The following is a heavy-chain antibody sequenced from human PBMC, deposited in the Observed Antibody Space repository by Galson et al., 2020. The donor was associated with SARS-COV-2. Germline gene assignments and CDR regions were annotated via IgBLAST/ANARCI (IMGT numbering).Heavy chain of an antibody. J-gene: IGHJ6*02. CDR1: GFSFSTYD. CDR2: ISCDGGNK. CDR3: ARDSAAYYDFWKVLDMDV. V-gene: IGHV3-30-3*01. D-gene: IGHD3-3*01. Sequence: GGSLRLSCAASGFSFSTYDMQWVRQAPGKGLEWVALISCDGGNKYYADSVKGRFTISRDNSKNTLYLQMSSLRVEDTAVYYCARDSAAYYDFWKVLDMDVWGQGTTVTVS.